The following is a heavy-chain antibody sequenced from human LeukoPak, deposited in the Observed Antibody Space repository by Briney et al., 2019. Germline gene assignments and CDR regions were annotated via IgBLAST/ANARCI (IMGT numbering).Heavy chain of an antibody. D-gene: IGHD3-22*01. CDR2: IYYSGST. CDR1: GGSISSSSYY. CDR3: AREDELITMIVGAFDI. J-gene: IGHJ3*02. Sequence: PSETLSLTCTVSGGSISSSSYYWGWIRQPPGKGLEWIGSIYYSGSTYYNPSLKSRVTISVDTSKNQFSLKLSSVTAADTAVYYCAREDELITMIVGAFDIWGQGTMVTVSS. V-gene: IGHV4-39*07.